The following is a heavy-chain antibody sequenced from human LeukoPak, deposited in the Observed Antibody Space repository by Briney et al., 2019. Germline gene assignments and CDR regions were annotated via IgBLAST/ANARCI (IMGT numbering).Heavy chain of an antibody. CDR2: VSGSGGNT. CDR3: AKDRGSGTYSTFDS. CDR1: VFTFSSYT. V-gene: IGHV3-23*01. J-gene: IGHJ4*02. Sequence: GGSLRLSCAASVFTFSSYTMNWVRQAPGKGLEWVSGVSGSGGNTYYAVSVKGRFTISRDNSKNTLYLQMNSLRAGDTAVYYCAKDRGSGTYSTFDSWGQGTLVTVSS. D-gene: IGHD1-26*01.